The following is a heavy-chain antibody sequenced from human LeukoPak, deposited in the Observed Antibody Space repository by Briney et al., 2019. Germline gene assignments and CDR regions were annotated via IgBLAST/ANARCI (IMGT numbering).Heavy chain of an antibody. Sequence: ASVKVSCKASGYTFTSYAMHWVRQAPGQRLEWMGWINAGNGNTKYSQKFRGRVTMTTDTSTSTAYMELRSLRSDDTAVYYCARDYYDSSGYYRTFLFDYWGQGTLVTVSS. CDR3: ARDYYDSSGYYRTFLFDY. J-gene: IGHJ4*02. CDR1: GYTFTSYA. D-gene: IGHD3-22*01. V-gene: IGHV1-3*01. CDR2: INAGNGNT.